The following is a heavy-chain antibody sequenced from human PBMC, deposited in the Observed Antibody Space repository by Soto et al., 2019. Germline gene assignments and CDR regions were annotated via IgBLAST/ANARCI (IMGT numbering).Heavy chain of an antibody. CDR1: GFTFSTYS. V-gene: IGHV3-21*01. CDR3: ARAHRSLSSVTPPDY. D-gene: IGHD4-17*01. CDR2: ISSSRNYI. J-gene: IGHJ4*02. Sequence: EVQLVESGGGLVKPGGSLRLSCAASGFTFSTYSMNWVRQAPGQGLEWVSSISSSRNYIYYADSVKGRFTIYRYNDKTSLYLQMNSLSDDDTAVYYCARAHRSLSSVTPPDYWGQGTLVTGSS.